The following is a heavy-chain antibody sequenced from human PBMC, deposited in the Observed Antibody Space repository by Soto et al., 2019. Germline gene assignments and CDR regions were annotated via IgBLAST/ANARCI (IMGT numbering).Heavy chain of an antibody. J-gene: IGHJ4*02. V-gene: IGHV1-18*01. D-gene: IGHD5-18*01. Sequence: ASVNVSCKASGYTFTSYGISWVRQAPGQGLEWMGWISAYNGNTNYAKKLQGRVTMTTDISTSTACMELRSLRSDGTAVYYCAVRGTAMARNSEYWGQGTLVNVSP. CDR3: AVRGTAMARNSEY. CDR1: GYTFTSYG. CDR2: ISAYNGNT.